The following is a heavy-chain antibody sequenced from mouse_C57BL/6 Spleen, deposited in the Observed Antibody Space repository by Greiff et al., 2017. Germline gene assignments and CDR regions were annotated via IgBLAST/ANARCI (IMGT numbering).Heavy chain of an antibody. CDR2: IDPETGGT. D-gene: IGHD2-3*01. CDR3: TRSYDGYYRYFDY. Sequence: QVQLQQSGAELVRPGASVTLSCKASGYTFTDYEMHWVKQTPVHGLEWIGAIDPETGGTAYNQKFKGTAILAADKSSSTAYMELRSLTSEDSAVYYCTRSYDGYYRYFDYWGQGTTLTVSS. J-gene: IGHJ2*01. CDR1: GYTFTDYE. V-gene: IGHV1-15*01.